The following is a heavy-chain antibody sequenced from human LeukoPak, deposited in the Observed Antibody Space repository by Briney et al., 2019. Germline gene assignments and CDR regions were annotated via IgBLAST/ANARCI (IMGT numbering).Heavy chain of an antibody. CDR2: ISSSSSYI. CDR3: ARSGVVVAALERGVANWFDP. D-gene: IGHD2-15*01. CDR1: GFTFSSYS. J-gene: IGHJ5*02. Sequence: GGSLRLSCAASGFTFSSYSMNWVRQAPGKGLEWVSSISSSSSYIYYADSVKGQFTISRDNAKNSLFLQMNSLRAEDTAVYYCARSGVVVAALERGVANWFDPWGQGTLVTVSS. V-gene: IGHV3-21*01.